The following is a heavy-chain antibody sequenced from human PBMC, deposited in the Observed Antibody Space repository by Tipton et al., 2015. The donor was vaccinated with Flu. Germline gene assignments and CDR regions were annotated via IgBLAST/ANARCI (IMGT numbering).Heavy chain of an antibody. CDR3: VRDRGSGSYTFDI. CDR1: GGTFSDYA. CDR2: IYPSGGGT. D-gene: IGHD3-10*01. V-gene: IGHV1-46*01. J-gene: IGHJ3*02. Sequence: QLVQSGAEVKKPGSSIKVSCKASGGTFSDYAINWVRQAPGQGLEWMGIIYPSGGGTRYSQSLQGRLTMTRDRATSTVYMDLSSLRSEDTALYYCVRDRGSGSYTFDIWGQGTMVTVSS.